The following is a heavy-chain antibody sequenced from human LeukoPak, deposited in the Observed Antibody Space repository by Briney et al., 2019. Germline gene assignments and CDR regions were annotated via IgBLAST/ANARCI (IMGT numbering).Heavy chain of an antibody. V-gene: IGHV3-48*03. J-gene: IGHJ4*02. CDR2: ISSSGSTI. CDR1: GFTFSSYE. D-gene: IGHD1-26*01. CDR3: ARGSIVGATDFDY. Sequence: GGSLRLSCAASGFTFSSYEMNWVRQAPGKGLEWVSYISSSGSTIYYADSVKGRFTISRDNAKNSLYLQMNSLRAEDTAVYYCARGSIVGATDFDYWGQGTLVTVSS.